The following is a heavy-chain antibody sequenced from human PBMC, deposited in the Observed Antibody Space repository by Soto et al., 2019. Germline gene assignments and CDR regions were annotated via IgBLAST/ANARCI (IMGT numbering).Heavy chain of an antibody. J-gene: IGHJ6*02. CDR1: GYRMSSYG. D-gene: IGHD5-18*01. CDR3: ARDGVDTATGYYYGMDV. Sequence: GASVKVSCKAFGYRMSSYGISWVRQAPGQGLEWMGWISAYNGNTNYAQKLQGRVTMTTDTSTSTAYMELRSLRSDDTAVYYCARDGVDTATGYYYGMDVWGQGTTVTVSS. V-gene: IGHV1-18*01. CDR2: ISAYNGNT.